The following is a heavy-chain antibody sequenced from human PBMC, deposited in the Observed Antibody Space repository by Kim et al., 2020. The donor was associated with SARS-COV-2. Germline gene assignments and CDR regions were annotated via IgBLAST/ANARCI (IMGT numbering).Heavy chain of an antibody. Sequence: GGSLRLSCKTSGFTFGDYAMHWVRQRPGKGLEWVSAISRDSGHIEHADSVRGRFSISRDNAKNSLYLQMSSLRVEDTGVYYCAKDVGAGLGAIGYWGQG. CDR1: GFTFGDYA. V-gene: IGHV3-9*01. CDR2: ISRDSGHI. D-gene: IGHD1-26*01. CDR3: AKDVGAGLGAIGY. J-gene: IGHJ4*02.